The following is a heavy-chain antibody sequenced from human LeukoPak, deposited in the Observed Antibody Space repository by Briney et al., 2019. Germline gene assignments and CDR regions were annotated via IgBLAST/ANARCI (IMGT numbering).Heavy chain of an antibody. J-gene: IGHJ4*02. V-gene: IGHV4-59*01. CDR1: GGSISSYY. D-gene: IGHD6-19*01. CDR2: IYYSGST. Sequence: PSETLSLTCTVSGGSISSYYWSWIRQPPGKGLEWIGYIYYSGSTNYNPPLKSRVTISVDTSKNQFSLKLSSVTAADTAVYYCAREEHSSGWYAWGQGTLVTVSS. CDR3: AREEHSSGWYA.